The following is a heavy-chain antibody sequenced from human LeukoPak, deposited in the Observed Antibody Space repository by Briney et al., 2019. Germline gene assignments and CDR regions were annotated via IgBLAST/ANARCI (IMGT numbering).Heavy chain of an antibody. CDR1: GYTLTELS. CDR2: FDPEDGET. CDR3: ATDLDHGGNPNNGY. Sequence: GASVKVSCKVSGYTLTELSMHWVRQAPGKGLEWMGGFDPEDGETIYAQKFQGRVTMTEDTSTDTAYMELSSLRSEDTAVYYCATDLDHGGNPNNGYWGQGTLVTVSS. D-gene: IGHD4/OR15-4a*01. V-gene: IGHV1-24*01. J-gene: IGHJ4*02.